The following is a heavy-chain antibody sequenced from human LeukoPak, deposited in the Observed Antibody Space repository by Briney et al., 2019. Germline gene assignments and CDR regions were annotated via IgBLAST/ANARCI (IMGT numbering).Heavy chain of an antibody. J-gene: IGHJ4*02. CDR3: ARRIVVTRGFDY. Sequence: PSGTLSLTCTVSGGSISSSSYYWGWIRQPPGKGLEWIGSIYYSGSTYYNPSLKSRVTISVDTSKNQFSLKLSSVTAADTAVYYCARRIVVTRGFDYWGQGTLVTVSS. D-gene: IGHD4-23*01. V-gene: IGHV4-39*01. CDR1: GGSISSSSYY. CDR2: IYYSGST.